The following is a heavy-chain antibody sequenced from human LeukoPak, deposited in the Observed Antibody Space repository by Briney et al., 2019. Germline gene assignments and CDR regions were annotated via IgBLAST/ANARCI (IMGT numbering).Heavy chain of an antibody. V-gene: IGHV4-34*01. Sequence: SETLSLTCAVYGGSFSGYYWSWICQPPGKGLEWIGEINHSGSTNYNPSLKSRVTISVDTSKNQFSLKLSSVTAADTAVYYCARGRKRCPFDYWGQGTLVTVSS. D-gene: IGHD1-14*01. CDR1: GGSFSGYY. CDR2: INHSGST. J-gene: IGHJ4*02. CDR3: ARGRKRCPFDY.